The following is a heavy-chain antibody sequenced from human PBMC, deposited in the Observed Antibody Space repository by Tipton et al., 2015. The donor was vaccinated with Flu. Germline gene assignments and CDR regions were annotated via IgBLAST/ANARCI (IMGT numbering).Heavy chain of an antibody. J-gene: IGHJ4*02. D-gene: IGHD6-13*01. CDR3: ARHIATSF. CDR2: IKEDGSEK. V-gene: IGHV3-7*01. CDR1: GFTFSDSW. Sequence: SLRLSCATSGFTFSDSWMTWVRQTPGRGLEWVANIKEDGSEKYYGDSVKGRFTISRDNAKNSLYLQMNGLRAEDTAVYYCARHIATSFWGQGALVTISS.